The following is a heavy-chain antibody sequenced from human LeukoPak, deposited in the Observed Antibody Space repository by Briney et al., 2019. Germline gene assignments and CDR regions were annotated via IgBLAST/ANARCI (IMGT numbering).Heavy chain of an antibody. J-gene: IGHJ5*01. V-gene: IGHV4-39*02. CDR3: ARRVGFYGSGSLDYFDP. Sequence: SETLSLTCAVSGGSIDSSSYYWGWIRQPPGKGLEWIGSIFRTGSTYYSASLKSRVSISVDTSKNHIALKLTSVTASDTAVYFCARRVGFYGSGSLDYFDPWGQGILVSVSS. CDR2: IFRTGST. CDR1: GGSIDSSSYY. D-gene: IGHD3-10*01.